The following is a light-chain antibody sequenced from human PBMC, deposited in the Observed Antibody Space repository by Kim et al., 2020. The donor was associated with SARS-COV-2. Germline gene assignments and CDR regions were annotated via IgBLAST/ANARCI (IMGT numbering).Light chain of an antibody. CDR1: QTINSD. Sequence: EIVMTQSPATLSVSPGETATLSCRASQTINSDLAWYQQKPGQAPRLLIYDASTRAADFPARFSGGGSATEFTLTITSLQSEDFGIYYCKHYNTWPRTFGQGTKLEI. J-gene: IGKJ2*01. V-gene: IGKV3-15*01. CDR3: KHYNTWPRT. CDR2: DAS.